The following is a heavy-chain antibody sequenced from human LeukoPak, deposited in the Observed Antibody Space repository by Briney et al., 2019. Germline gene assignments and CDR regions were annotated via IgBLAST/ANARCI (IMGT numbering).Heavy chain of an antibody. J-gene: IGHJ4*02. CDR3: ARGYGSGPFYFDY. V-gene: IGHV3-72*01. Sequence: PGGSLRLSCAASGFTFSDHSMDWVRQAPGKGLEWVARIRNKANSYTTEYAASVKGRFTIARDDSKTSLFLQMNSLKTEDTAVYYCARGYGSGPFYFDYWGQGTLVTVSS. CDR2: IRNKANSYTT. D-gene: IGHD3-10*01. CDR1: GFTFSDHS.